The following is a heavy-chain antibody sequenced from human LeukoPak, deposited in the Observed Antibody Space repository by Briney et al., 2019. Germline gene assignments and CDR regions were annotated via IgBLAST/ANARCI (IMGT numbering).Heavy chain of an antibody. CDR1: GDSISSGSYY. J-gene: IGHJ4*02. V-gene: IGHV4-61*02. Sequence: SQTLSLTCTVSGDSISSGSYYWNWIRQPAGKGLEWIGRIYTSGSTNYNPSLKSRVTISIDTSNNQFSLKLSSVTAADTAVYYCARLYKGYYYGSGTTGYYFDYWGQGTLVTVSS. CDR2: IYTSGST. D-gene: IGHD3-10*01. CDR3: ARLYKGYYYGSGTTGYYFDY.